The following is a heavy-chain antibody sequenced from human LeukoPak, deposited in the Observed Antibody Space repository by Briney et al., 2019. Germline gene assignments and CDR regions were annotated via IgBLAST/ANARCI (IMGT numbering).Heavy chain of an antibody. CDR2: ISSRSSTSSPTNTI. CDR1: GFGFSDYS. D-gene: IGHD4-23*01. CDR3: VRMAEAAVVTPWAHFDY. J-gene: IGHJ4*02. Sequence: PGGSLRLSCEASGFGFSDYSMNWVRQTPGKGLEWISYISSRSSTSSPTNTIYYADSVKGRFTISRDNAKNSLYLQMNSLRDEDMAVYYRVRMAEAAVVTPWAHFDYWGQGTLVTVSS. V-gene: IGHV3-48*02.